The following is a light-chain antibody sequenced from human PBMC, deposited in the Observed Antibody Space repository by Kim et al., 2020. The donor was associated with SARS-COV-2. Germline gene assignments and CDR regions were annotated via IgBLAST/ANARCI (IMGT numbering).Light chain of an antibody. V-gene: IGKV3D-20*01. CDR1: QSVTRSY. Sequence: SPGKRATLSGGASQSVTRSYLAGYQQRPGLAPRLLIFDASTRATGIPDRFSGSGSGTVFTLTISRLEPEDFAVYYCQQYASSPKTFGPGTKVDIK. J-gene: IGKJ1*01. CDR2: DAS. CDR3: QQYASSPKT.